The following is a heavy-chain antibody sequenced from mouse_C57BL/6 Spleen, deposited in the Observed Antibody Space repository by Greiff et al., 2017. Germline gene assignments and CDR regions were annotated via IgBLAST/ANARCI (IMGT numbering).Heavy chain of an antibody. CDR2: IYPRSGNT. CDR1: GYTFTSYG. V-gene: IGHV1-81*01. CDR3: ARGDYYGSSYDWYFDV. D-gene: IGHD1-1*01. J-gene: IGHJ1*03. Sequence: VQLQQSGAELARPGASVKLSCKASGYTFTSYGISWVKQSTGQGLEWIGEIYPRSGNTYYNEKFKGKATLTADKSASTAYMELRSLTSEDSAVYVGARGDYYGSSYDWYFDVWGTGTTVTVSS.